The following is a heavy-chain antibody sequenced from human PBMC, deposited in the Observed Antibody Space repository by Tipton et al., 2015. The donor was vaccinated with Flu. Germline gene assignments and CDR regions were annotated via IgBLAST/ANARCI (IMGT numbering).Heavy chain of an antibody. Sequence: GSLRLSCAASGFTFSDSAVNWVRQAPGKGLEWVSDIGGSGDNTHYADSVKGRFTISRDNSKNTLYLQMNSLRPEDTAIYYCAKDFNWGSTWGQGTLVTVSS. CDR2: IGGSGDNT. D-gene: IGHD7-27*01. V-gene: IGHV3-23*01. CDR1: GFTFSDSA. J-gene: IGHJ4*02. CDR3: AKDFNWGST.